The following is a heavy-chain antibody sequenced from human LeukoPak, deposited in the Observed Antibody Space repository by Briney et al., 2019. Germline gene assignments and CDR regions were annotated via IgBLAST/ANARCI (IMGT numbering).Heavy chain of an antibody. D-gene: IGHD5/OR15-5a*01. Sequence: GESLKISCEVSGHRFTNHWIGWVRQMPGKGLEWMGIINLGDSDTKYSPSFRGQVTISADKSITTAYLQWSSLKASDTAMYYCTKLSPISKEGYYGMDAWGQGTTVTVSS. CDR1: GHRFTNHW. V-gene: IGHV5-51*01. CDR3: TKLSPISKEGYYGMDA. CDR2: INLGDSDT. J-gene: IGHJ6*02.